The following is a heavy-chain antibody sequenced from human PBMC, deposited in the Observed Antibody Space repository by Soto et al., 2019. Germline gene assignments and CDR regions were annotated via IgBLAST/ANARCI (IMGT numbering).Heavy chain of an antibody. Sequence: PGESLKISCKGSGYSFTSYWIGWVRQMPGKGLEWMGIIYPGDSDTRYSPSFQGQVTISADKSISTAYLQWSSLKASDTAMYYCARGAPYSSSYGYYYGMDVWGQGTTVTVSS. CDR3: ARGAPYSSSYGYYYGMDV. J-gene: IGHJ6*02. CDR2: IYPGDSDT. V-gene: IGHV5-51*01. D-gene: IGHD6-6*01. CDR1: GYSFTSYW.